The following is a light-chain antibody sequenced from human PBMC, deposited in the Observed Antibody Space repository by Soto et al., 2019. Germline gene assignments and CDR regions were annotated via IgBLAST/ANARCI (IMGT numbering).Light chain of an antibody. J-gene: IGKJ4*01. CDR3: QQHGRSPGVT. CDR2: GAS. Sequence: EIVLTQSPGTLSLSPGERATLSCRASQSVNKRYLAWYQQIPSQAPRLVLFGASSRATGIPERFSGSGSGTDFTLTISRLEPEDFAVYYCQQHGRSPGVTFGGGTKVEIK. V-gene: IGKV3-20*01. CDR1: QSVNKRY.